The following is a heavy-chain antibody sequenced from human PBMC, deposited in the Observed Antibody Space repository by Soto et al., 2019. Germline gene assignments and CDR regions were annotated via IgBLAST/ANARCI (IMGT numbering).Heavy chain of an antibody. J-gene: IGHJ4*02. CDR1: GYTFRNYY. CDR3: ARDLAAGDY. CDR2: INPTGGSR. V-gene: IGHV1-46*01. Sequence: QVQLVQSGAEVKKPGASVNISCKASGYTFRNYYIHWVRQAPGQGLEWMGIINPTGGSRNYAQRFQGRVTWTMDTSTATVYMELSSLRFEDTAVYYCARDLAAGDYWGQGTLVTVSS. D-gene: IGHD2-15*01.